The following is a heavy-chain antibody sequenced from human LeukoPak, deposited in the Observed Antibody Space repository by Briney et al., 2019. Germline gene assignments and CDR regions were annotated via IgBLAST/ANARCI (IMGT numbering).Heavy chain of an antibody. J-gene: IGHJ4*02. D-gene: IGHD6-13*01. Sequence: GASVKVSCKASGYTFTGYYMHWVRQAPGQGLEWMGIINPSGGSTSYAQKFQGRVTMTRDTSTSTVYMELSSLRSEDTAVYYCARWALVGAAAGHYFDYWGQGTLVTVSS. CDR2: INPSGGST. CDR1: GYTFTGYY. V-gene: IGHV1-46*01. CDR3: ARWALVGAAAGHYFDY.